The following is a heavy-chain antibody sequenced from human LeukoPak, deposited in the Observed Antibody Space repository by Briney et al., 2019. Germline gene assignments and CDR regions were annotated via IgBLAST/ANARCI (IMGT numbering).Heavy chain of an antibody. CDR3: AGVWSPPYTSSWPYYFDY. V-gene: IGHV4-38-2*02. Sequence: SETLSLTCTVSGYSISSGYYWGWIRQPPGKGLEWIGSIYHSGSTYYNPSLKSRVTISVDTSKNQFSLRLSSVTAADTAVYYCAGVWSPPYTSSWPYYFDYWGQGTLVTVSS. CDR2: IYHSGST. J-gene: IGHJ4*02. D-gene: IGHD6-13*01. CDR1: GYSISSGYY.